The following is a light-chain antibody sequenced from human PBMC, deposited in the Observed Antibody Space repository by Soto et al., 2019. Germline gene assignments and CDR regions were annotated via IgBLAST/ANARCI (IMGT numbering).Light chain of an antibody. CDR1: NIGRKS. CDR3: QLWDSNSDHVV. Sequence: SYELTQPPSVSVAPGQTARITGGGSNIGRKSVHWYQQKPGQAPVVAVYDDRDRPSGIPERFSGSNSGNTATLTISRVEAGDEADYYCQLWDSNSDHVVFGGGTKLTVL. J-gene: IGLJ2*01. CDR2: DDR. V-gene: IGLV3-21*02.